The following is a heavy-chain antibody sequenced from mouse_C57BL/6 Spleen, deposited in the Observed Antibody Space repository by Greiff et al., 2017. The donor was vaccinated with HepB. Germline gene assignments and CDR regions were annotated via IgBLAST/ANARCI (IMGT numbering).Heavy chain of an antibody. Sequence: VQLKESGPGLVKPSQSLSLTCSVTGYSITSGYYWNWIRQFPGNKLEWMGYISYDGSNNYNPSLKNRISITRDTSKNQFFLKLNSVTTEDTATYYCAREDLYYYGSSYGYFDVWGTGTTVTVSS. CDR3: AREDLYYYGSSYGYFDV. D-gene: IGHD1-1*01. V-gene: IGHV3-6*01. CDR1: GYSITSGYY. CDR2: ISYDGSN. J-gene: IGHJ1*03.